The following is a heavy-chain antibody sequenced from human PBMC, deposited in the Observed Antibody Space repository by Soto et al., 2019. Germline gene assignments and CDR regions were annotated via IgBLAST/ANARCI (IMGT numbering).Heavy chain of an antibody. D-gene: IGHD3-22*01. CDR2: IYYSGST. V-gene: IGHV4-31*03. CDR3: AREVYDSSDNRWFDP. CDR1: GGSISSGGYY. J-gene: IGHJ5*02. Sequence: SETLSLTCTVSGGSISSGGYYWSWIRQHPGKGLEWIGYIYYSGSTYYNPSLKSRVTISVDTSKNQFSLKLSSVTAADTAVYYCAREVYDSSDNRWFDPWGQGTLVTVSS.